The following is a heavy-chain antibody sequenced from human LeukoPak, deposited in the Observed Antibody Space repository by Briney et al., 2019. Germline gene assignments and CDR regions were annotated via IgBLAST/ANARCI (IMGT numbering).Heavy chain of an antibody. J-gene: IGHJ4*02. CDR1: GFTFNNYA. D-gene: IGHD2-15*01. CDR3: ATYCSGGSCYFSDPG. Sequence: PGGSLRLSCAASGFTFNNYAMTWVRQAPGKGLEWVSVVSGSGDNTNYADSVKGRFTISRDNSKNTLYLQMNSLRAEDTAVYYCATYCSGGSCYFSDPGWGQGTLVTVSS. CDR2: VSGSGDNT. V-gene: IGHV3-23*01.